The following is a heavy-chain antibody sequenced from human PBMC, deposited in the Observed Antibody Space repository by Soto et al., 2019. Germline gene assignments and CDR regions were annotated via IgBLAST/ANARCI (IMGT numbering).Heavy chain of an antibody. V-gene: IGHV3-53*01. CDR3: ARSGAVFSSSFDYYYYYGMDV. CDR1: GFTVSSNY. CDR2: IYSGGST. Sequence: PGGSLRLSCAASGFTVSSNYMSWLRQAPGKGLEWVSVIYSGGSTYYADSVKGRFTISRDNSKNTLYLQMNSLRDEDTAVYYCARSGAVFSSSFDYYYYYGMDVWGQGTTVTVSS. J-gene: IGHJ6*02. D-gene: IGHD6-13*01.